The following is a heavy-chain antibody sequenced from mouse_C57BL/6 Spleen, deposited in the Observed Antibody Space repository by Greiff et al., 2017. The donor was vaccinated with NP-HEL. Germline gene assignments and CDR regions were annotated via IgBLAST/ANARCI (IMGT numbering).Heavy chain of an antibody. CDR2: IWSGGST. D-gene: IGHD1-1*01. V-gene: IGHV2-2*01. CDR1: GFSLTSYG. J-gene: IGHJ2*01. CDR3: ARGGTTVVPYFDY. Sequence: QVQLKESGPGLMQPSQSLSITCTVSGFSLTSYGVHWVRQSPGKGLEWLGVIWSGGSTDYNAAFISRLSISKDNSKSQVFFKMNSLQADDTAIYSCARGGTTVVPYFDYWGQGTTLTVSS.